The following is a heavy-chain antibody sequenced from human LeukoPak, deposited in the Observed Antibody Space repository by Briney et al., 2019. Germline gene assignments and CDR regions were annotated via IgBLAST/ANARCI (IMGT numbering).Heavy chain of an antibody. CDR3: ARAPTAYCLSTSCQPYFDY. Sequence: SETLSLTCTVSGGSITNHYWSWIRQTPGKGLEWIGYVYYTGRTNYNPSTNYNPSLKSRLTISIDASRSQFSLKLSSVTAADTAVYYCARAPTAYCLSTSCQPYFDYWGQGTLVTVSS. CDR1: GGSITNHY. CDR2: VYYTGRTNYNPST. J-gene: IGHJ4*02. V-gene: IGHV4-59*11. D-gene: IGHD2-2*01.